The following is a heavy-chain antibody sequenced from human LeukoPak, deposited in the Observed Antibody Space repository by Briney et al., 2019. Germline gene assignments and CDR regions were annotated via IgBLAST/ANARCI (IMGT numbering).Heavy chain of an antibody. CDR2: NYYSGST. J-gene: IGHJ4*02. Sequence: SETLSLTCTVSGGSISSYYWSWIRQPPGKGLEGIGYNYYSGSTNYNPSLKSRVTISVDTSKNQFSLKLSSVTAADTAVYYCARVGCSGWYALYYFDYWGQGTLVTVSS. D-gene: IGHD6-19*01. V-gene: IGHV4-59*01. CDR3: ARVGCSGWYALYYFDY. CDR1: GGSISSYY.